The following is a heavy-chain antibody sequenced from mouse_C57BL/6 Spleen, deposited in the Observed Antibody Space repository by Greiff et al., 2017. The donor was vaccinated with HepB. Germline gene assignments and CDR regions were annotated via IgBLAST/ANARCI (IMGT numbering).Heavy chain of an antibody. D-gene: IGHD1-1*01. CDR1: GYTFTSYW. CDR2: IDPSDSYT. V-gene: IGHV1-69*01. J-gene: IGHJ2*01. CDR3: ARWGVGGDY. Sequence: QVQLKQPGAELVMPGASVKLSCKASGYTFTSYWMHWVKQRPGQGLEWIGEIDPSDSYTNYNQKFKGKSTLTVDKSSSTAYMQLSSLTSEDSAVYYCARWGVGGDYWGQGTTLTVSS.